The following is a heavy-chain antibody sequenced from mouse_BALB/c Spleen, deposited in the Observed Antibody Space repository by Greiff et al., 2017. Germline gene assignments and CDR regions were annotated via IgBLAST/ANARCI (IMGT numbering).Heavy chain of an antibody. CDR2: INPSSGNT. D-gene: IGHD3-2*02. CDR3: ARETAYATDAMDY. V-gene: IGHV1-4*02. CDR1: GYTFTSSS. Sequence: QVQLQQSAAELVRPGASVKMSCKASGYTFTSSSMHWVKQRPGQGLEWIGNINPSSGNTEYNQKFKGKTTVTADKSSSTAYMQLSSLTSEDSAVYDCARETAYATDAMDYWGQGTSVTVSS. J-gene: IGHJ4*01.